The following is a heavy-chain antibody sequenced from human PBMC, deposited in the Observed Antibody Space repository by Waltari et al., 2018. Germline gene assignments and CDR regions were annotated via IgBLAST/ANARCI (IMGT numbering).Heavy chain of an antibody. CDR2: INPKGGGT. V-gene: IGHV1-2*02. J-gene: IGHJ4*02. Sequence: QVQLVQSGAEVNKPGASVKVACRASGYTFTDYYIHWVRQAPGQGLEWMAWINPKGGGTTYAQNFQGRVTMTRDTSISTAYLELSGLLSDDTAVYYCARVDRRRVVGPISFLCFFDYWGQGTLVTVSS. D-gene: IGHD3-16*02. CDR1: GYTFTDYY. CDR3: ARVDRRRVVGPISFLCFFDY.